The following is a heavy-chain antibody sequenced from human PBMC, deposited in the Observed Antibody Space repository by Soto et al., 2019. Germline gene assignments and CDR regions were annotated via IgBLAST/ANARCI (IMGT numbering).Heavy chain of an antibody. CDR2: IRSKANSYAT. V-gene: IGHV3-73*01. CDR1: GFTFSGSA. CDR3: TAPYYYDSSGYYKIGFDY. D-gene: IGHD3-22*01. Sequence: GGSLRLSCAASGFTFSGSAMHWVRQASGKGLEWVGRIRSKANSYATAYAASVKGRFTISRDDSKNTAYLQMNSLKTEDTAVYYCTAPYYYDSSGYYKIGFDYWGQGTLVTVSA. J-gene: IGHJ4*02.